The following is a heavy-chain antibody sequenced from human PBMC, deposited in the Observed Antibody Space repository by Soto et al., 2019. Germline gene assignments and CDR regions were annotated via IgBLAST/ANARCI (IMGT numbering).Heavy chain of an antibody. CDR2: VYNTGGT. CDR1: SGPTSSHN. V-gene: IGHV4-59*08. J-gene: IGHJ6*02. D-gene: IGHD3-10*01. CDR3: VRQGIGPLHGLVDV. Sequence: QVQLQQSGPGLVKPSETLSLTCTVSSGPTSSHNWGWIRQPPGRGLEWIGYVYNTGGTSYNPTLRSRVTISAHTSTKNISLTLSSVTAADTAVYYCVRQGIGPLHGLVDVWGQGTTVSVSS.